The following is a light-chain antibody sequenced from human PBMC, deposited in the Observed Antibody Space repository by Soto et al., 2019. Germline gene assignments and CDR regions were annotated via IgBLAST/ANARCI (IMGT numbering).Light chain of an antibody. J-gene: IGKJ1*01. Sequence: DIQMTQSPSTLSASLGDRVTITCRASQSISFRLAWFQQKPGKAPNLLIYKGSSLESGVPSRFSGSGSGTEFTLTISSLQPDDFATDYGEQYDTYPLTFGQGTKVEV. CDR1: QSISFR. CDR3: EQYDTYPLT. V-gene: IGKV1-5*03. CDR2: KGS.